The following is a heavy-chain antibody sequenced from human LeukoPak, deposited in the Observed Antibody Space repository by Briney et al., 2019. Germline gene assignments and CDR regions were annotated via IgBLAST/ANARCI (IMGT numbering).Heavy chain of an antibody. CDR3: ARDQAATGSYSGFDY. CDR2: ISAYNGNT. J-gene: IGHJ4*02. Sequence: GASVKVSCKASGYTFTSYDINWVRQAPGQGLEWMGWISAYNGNTNYAQKLQGRVTMTTDTSTSTAYMELRSLRSDDTAVYYCARDQAATGSYSGFDYWGQGTLVTVSS. CDR1: GYTFTSYD. V-gene: IGHV1-18*01. D-gene: IGHD1-26*01.